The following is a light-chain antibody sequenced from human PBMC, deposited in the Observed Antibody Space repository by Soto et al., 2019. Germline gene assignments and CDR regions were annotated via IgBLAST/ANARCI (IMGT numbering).Light chain of an antibody. CDR2: EVS. J-gene: IGLJ1*01. CDR1: SSDVGGHNY. V-gene: IGLV2-14*01. CDR3: SSYTSSSTDV. Sequence: QSALTQPASVSGSPGQSITISCTGTSSDVGGHNYVSWYQQHPGKAPKLMIYEVSSRPSGVSNRFSGSKSGNTASLTISGLQAEDEADYYCSSYTSSSTDVFGTGTKVTVL.